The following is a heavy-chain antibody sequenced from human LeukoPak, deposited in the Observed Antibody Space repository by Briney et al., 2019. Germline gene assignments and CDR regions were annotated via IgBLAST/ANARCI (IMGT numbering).Heavy chain of an antibody. D-gene: IGHD6-19*01. CDR1: GYNFTSYW. Sequence: GESLRISCKGSGYNFTSYWISWVRQMPGKGLEWMGIIYPGDSDTRYSPSFQGQVIISADKSISTAYLQWSSLKASDTAMYYCAYSGWGLGFDYWGQGTLVTVSS. J-gene: IGHJ4*02. CDR3: AYSGWGLGFDY. CDR2: IYPGDSDT. V-gene: IGHV5-51*01.